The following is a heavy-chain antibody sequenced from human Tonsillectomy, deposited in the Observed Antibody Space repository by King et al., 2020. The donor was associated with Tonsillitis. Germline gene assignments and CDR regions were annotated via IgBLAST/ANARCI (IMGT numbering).Heavy chain of an antibody. Sequence: QLVQSGAEVKKPGASVKVSCKASGYTFTSYYMHWVRQAPGQGLEWMGIINPSGCSTSHAQKFQGRVTMTRDTSTSTVYMELSSLRSEDTAVYYCASTTLIDYDYYYYGMDVWGQGTTVTVSS. CDR2: INPSGCST. V-gene: IGHV1-46*01. D-gene: IGHD4-17*01. CDR1: GYTFTSYY. CDR3: ASTTLIDYDYYYYGMDV. J-gene: IGHJ6*02.